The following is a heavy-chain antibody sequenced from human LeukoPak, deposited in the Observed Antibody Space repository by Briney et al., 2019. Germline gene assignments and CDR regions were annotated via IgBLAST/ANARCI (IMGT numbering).Heavy chain of an antibody. CDR3: ARPINPYDTLGWFDP. J-gene: IGHJ5*02. CDR2: IYYSGST. D-gene: IGHD3-9*01. CDR1: GGSISSSSYY. Sequence: PETLSLTCTVSGGSISSSSYYWGWIRQPPGKGLEWIGSIYYSGSTYYNPSLKSRVTISVDTSKNQFSLKLSSVTAADTAVYYCARPINPYDTLGWFDPWGQGTLVTVSS. V-gene: IGHV4-39*01.